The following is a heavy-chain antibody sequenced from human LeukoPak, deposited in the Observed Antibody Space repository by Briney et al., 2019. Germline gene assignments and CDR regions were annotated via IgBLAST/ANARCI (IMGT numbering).Heavy chain of an antibody. V-gene: IGHV1-24*01. CDR1: GYTLTELS. CDR3: ATDRDSSSWFENFDY. Sequence: ASVKVSCKVSGYTLTELSMHWVRQAPGKGLEWMGGFDPEDGETIYAQKFQGRVTMTEDTSTDTAYMELSSLRSEDTAVYYCATDRDSSSWFENFDYWGQGTLVTVSS. J-gene: IGHJ4*02. CDR2: FDPEDGET. D-gene: IGHD6-13*01.